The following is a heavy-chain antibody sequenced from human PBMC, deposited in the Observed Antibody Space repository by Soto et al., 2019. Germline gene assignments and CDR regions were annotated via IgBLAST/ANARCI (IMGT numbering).Heavy chain of an antibody. CDR2: INPSGGST. Sequence: GASVKVSCKASGYTFTSYYMHWVRQAPGQGLEWMGIINPSGGSTSYAQKFQGRVTMTRDTSTSTVYMELSSLRSEDTAVYYCARGPSSITIFGVVVSQTRNNWFDPWGQGTLVTVSS. V-gene: IGHV1-46*01. CDR3: ARGPSSITIFGVVVSQTRNNWFDP. CDR1: GYTFTSYY. J-gene: IGHJ5*02. D-gene: IGHD3-3*01.